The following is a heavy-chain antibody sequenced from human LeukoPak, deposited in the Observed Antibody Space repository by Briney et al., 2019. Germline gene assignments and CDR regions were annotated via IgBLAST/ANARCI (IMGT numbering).Heavy chain of an antibody. CDR3: ARRGYYYDSSGYYSYEGRDY. D-gene: IGHD3-22*01. J-gene: IGHJ4*02. V-gene: IGHV3-21*01. CDR2: MSSSSSYI. Sequence: GGSLRLSCAASGFTFNTYSMNWVRQAPGKGLEWVSFMSSSSSYIDYADSVKGRFTISRDNTKNSLFLQMNNVRAEDTAVYYCARRGYYYDSSGYYSYEGRDYWGQGTVVTVSS. CDR1: GFTFNTYS.